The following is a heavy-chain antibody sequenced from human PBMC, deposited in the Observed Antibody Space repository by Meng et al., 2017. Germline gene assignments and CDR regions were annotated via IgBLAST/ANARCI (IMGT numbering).Heavy chain of an antibody. CDR2: IIPSSGDA. J-gene: IGHJ4*02. D-gene: IGHD1-7*01. Sequence: QVQLVQFGAEVKKPGASVKLSCSASGYTCIDAYVHWVRQAPGQGLEWMGRIIPSSGDANSAQKFLGRVTLTWDTSISTAYMELSSLRSDDTAIYYCARDGGNYDFDYWGQGTLVTVSS. CDR3: ARDGGNYDFDY. CDR1: GYTCIDAY. V-gene: IGHV1-2*06.